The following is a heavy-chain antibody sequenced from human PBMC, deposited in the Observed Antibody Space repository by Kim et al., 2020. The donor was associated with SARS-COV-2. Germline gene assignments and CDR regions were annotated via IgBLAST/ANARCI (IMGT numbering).Heavy chain of an antibody. CDR1: GGSISSGGYY. D-gene: IGHD4-17*01. CDR2: IYYSGST. CDR3: ARGASGDDVTTFPH. J-gene: IGHJ1*01. Sequence: SETLSLTCTVSGGSISSGGYYWSWIRQHPGKGLEWIGYIYYSGSTYYNPSLKSRVTISVDTSKNQFSLKLSSVTAADTAVYYCARGASGDDVTTFPHCGQSTLVTVSP. V-gene: IGHV4-31*03.